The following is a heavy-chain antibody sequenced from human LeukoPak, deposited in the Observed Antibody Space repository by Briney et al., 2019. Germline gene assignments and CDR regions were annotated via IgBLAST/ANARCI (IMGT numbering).Heavy chain of an antibody. CDR3: ARGRPKSRGYSYEYYFDY. J-gene: IGHJ4*02. CDR2: TYYRSKWYN. V-gene: IGHV6-1*01. Sequence: SQTLSLTCAISGDSVSSNSAAWNWIRQSPSRGLEWLGRTYYRSKWYNDYAVSVKSRITINPDTSKNQFSLKLSSVTAADTAVYYCARGRPKSRGYSYEYYFDYWGQGTLVTVSS. CDR1: GDSVSSNSAA. D-gene: IGHD5-18*01.